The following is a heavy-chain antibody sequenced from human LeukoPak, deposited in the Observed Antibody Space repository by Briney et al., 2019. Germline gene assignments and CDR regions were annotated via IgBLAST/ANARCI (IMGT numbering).Heavy chain of an antibody. V-gene: IGHV1-24*01. D-gene: IGHD6-13*01. CDR1: GYTLTELS. CDR3: ARVRIAAAGPTIPGYYFDY. CDR2: FDPEDGET. Sequence: GASVTVSCKVSGYTLTELSMHWVRQAPGKGLEWMGGFDPEDGETIYAQKFQGRVTMTEDTSTDTAYMELSSLRSEDTAVYYCARVRIAAAGPTIPGYYFDYWGQGTLVTVSS. J-gene: IGHJ4*02.